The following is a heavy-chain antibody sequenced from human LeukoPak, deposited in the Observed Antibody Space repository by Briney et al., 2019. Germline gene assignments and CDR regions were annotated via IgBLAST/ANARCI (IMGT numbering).Heavy chain of an antibody. V-gene: IGHV4-34*01. CDR2: INHSGST. Sequence: GSLTLACAVSGFTVSDHYMSWVRQAPGKGLEWIGEINHSGSTNYNPSLKSRVTISVDTSKNQFSLKLSSVTAADTAVYYCARVRAAADYWGQGTLVTVSS. D-gene: IGHD6-25*01. J-gene: IGHJ4*02. CDR1: GFTVSDHY. CDR3: ARVRAAADY.